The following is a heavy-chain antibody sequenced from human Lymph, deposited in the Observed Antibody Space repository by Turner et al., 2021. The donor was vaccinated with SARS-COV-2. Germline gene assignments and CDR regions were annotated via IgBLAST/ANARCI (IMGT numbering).Heavy chain of an antibody. J-gene: IGHJ4*02. CDR3: ARGPPDFPYYFDY. D-gene: IGHD2-21*02. CDR1: GFTFSSYS. CDR2: ITFTSSYK. Sequence: EVQLVESGGGLVKPGGSLRLSCAASGFTFSSYSMNWVRQAQGKGLEWFSSITFTSSYKYYADSVKGRFTITRDNAKNSLYMQMNSLRAEDTAVYYCARGPPDFPYYFDYWGQGTLVTVSS. V-gene: IGHV3-21*01.